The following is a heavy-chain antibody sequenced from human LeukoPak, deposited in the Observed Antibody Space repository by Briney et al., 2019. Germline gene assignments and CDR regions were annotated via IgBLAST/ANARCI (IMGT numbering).Heavy chain of an antibody. D-gene: IGHD2-2*01. CDR3: ARGFLAAGAGRGYCSSTSCRPFDY. J-gene: IGHJ4*02. Sequence: SETLSLTCAVYGGSFSGYYWSWIRQPPGKGLEWIGEINHSGGTNYNPSLKSRVTISVDTSKNQFSLKLSSVTAADTAVYYCARGFLAAGAGRGYCSSTSCRPFDYWGQGTLVTVSS. CDR1: GGSFSGYY. CDR2: INHSGGT. V-gene: IGHV4-34*01.